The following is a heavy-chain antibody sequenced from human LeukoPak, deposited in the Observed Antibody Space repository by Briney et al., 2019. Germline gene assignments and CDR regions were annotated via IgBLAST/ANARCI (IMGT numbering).Heavy chain of an antibody. J-gene: IGHJ4*02. V-gene: IGHV3-23*01. CDR1: GLTFSSYV. D-gene: IGHD3-22*01. CDR3: SPPRGDSSGYYYVY. CDR2: ISGSGGST. Sequence: GGSLRLSCTASGLTFSSYVMSWLRQAPGKGLGWVSTISGSGGSTFYADSVRGRFTISRDNSRSTLYLQMKSLRAEDTATYYCSPPRGDSSGYYYVYWGQGTLVTVSS.